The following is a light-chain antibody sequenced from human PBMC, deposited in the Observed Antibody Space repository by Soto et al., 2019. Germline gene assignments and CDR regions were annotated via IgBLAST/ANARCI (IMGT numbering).Light chain of an antibody. Sequence: EIVLTQSPGTLSLSPGERATLSCRASQSVSSSYLAWYQQKPGQAPRLLIYGASSRATGIPDRFSGSGSVTDFTLTISRLEPEDFAVYYCQQYGSSPFTFGPGTKVDFK. J-gene: IGKJ3*01. CDR2: GAS. CDR1: QSVSSSY. CDR3: QQYGSSPFT. V-gene: IGKV3-20*01.